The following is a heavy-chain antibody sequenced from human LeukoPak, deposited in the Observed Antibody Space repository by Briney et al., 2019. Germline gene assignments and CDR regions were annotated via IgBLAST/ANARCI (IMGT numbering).Heavy chain of an antibody. CDR1: GGSFSGYY. V-gene: IGHV4-34*01. J-gene: IGHJ4*02. CDR3: ASLKYCSSTSCSYYFDY. D-gene: IGHD2-2*01. Sequence: PSETLSLTCAVYGGSFSGYYWSWIRQPPGKGLEWIGEINHSGSTNYNPSLKSRVTISVDTSKNQFSLKLSSVTAADTAVYYCASLKYCSSTSCSYYFDYWGQGTLVTVSS. CDR2: INHSGST.